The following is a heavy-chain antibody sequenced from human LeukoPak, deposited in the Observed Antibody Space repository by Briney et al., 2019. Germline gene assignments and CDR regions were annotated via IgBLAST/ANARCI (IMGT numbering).Heavy chain of an antibody. CDR2: ISAYNGNT. V-gene: IGHV1-18*01. D-gene: IGHD3-10*01. CDR3: VRGGKYYPLRWFDP. CDR1: GYTFTSYG. J-gene: IGHJ5*02. Sequence: ASVKVSFKASGYTFTSYGIRWVRQAPGQGLEGMGWISAYNGNTNYAQKLQGRVIIPTDTSPRTAYMAVRRHTADRTPGYFCVRGGKYYPLRWFDPWGQGTLVTVSS.